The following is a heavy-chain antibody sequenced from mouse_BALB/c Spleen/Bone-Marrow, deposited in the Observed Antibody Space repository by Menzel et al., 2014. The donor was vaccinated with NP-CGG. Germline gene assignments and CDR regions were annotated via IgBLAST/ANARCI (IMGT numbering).Heavy chain of an antibody. J-gene: IGHJ4*01. CDR2: INPSNGAN. D-gene: IGHD2-1*01. CDR1: GYTFTSYY. CDR3: SRGGNFDVMDY. V-gene: IGHV1S81*02. Sequence: QVQLQQSGAELVKPGASVKLSCKASGYTFTSYYMFWVKQRPGQGLEWIGGINPSNGANNFNEKFTSKATLTVDKSSSAAYMQLSSLTSEDSAVYYCSRGGNFDVMDYWGQGTSVTVSS.